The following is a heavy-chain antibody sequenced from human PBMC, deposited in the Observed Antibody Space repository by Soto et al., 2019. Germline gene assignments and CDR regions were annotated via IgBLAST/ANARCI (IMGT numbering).Heavy chain of an antibody. D-gene: IGHD6-13*01. CDR3: ARDSSSWSSYYYYYYMDV. J-gene: IGHJ6*03. Sequence: QVQLVQSGAEVKKPGASVKVSCKASGYTFTSYGISWVRQAPGQGLEWMGWISAYNGNTNYAQKLHGRVTMTTDTSTSTAYMELRSLRSDDTAVYYCARDSSSWSSYYYYYYMDVWGKGTTVTVSS. CDR1: GYTFTSYG. V-gene: IGHV1-18*01. CDR2: ISAYNGNT.